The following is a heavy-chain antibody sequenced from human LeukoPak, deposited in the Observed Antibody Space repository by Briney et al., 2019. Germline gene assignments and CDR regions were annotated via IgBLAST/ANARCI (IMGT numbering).Heavy chain of an antibody. J-gene: IGHJ4*02. CDR2: IKQDGSDK. CDR1: GFTFSNYW. CDR3: ARTEYLDY. D-gene: IGHD1-14*01. V-gene: IGHV3-7*01. Sequence: GGSLRLSCAASGFTFSNYWMSWVRQAPGKGLEWAAYIKQDGSDKYYVDSVKGRFTISRDNAKNSLCLQMSSLRAEDTAVYYCARTEYLDYWGQGTLVTVSS.